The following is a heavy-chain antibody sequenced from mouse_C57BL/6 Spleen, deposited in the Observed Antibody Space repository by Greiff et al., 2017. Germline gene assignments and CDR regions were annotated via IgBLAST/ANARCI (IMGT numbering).Heavy chain of an antibody. V-gene: IGHV1-74*01. CDR1: GYTFTSYW. CDR2: IHPSDSDT. CDR3: AMGITTVVAPEGDFDY. Sequence: VQLQQPGAELVKPGASVKVSCKASGYTFTSYWMHWVKQRPGQGLEWIGRIHPSDSDTNYNQKFKGKATLTVDKSSSTAYMQLSSLTSEDSAVYYCAMGITTVVAPEGDFDYWGQGTTLTVSS. J-gene: IGHJ2*01. D-gene: IGHD1-1*01.